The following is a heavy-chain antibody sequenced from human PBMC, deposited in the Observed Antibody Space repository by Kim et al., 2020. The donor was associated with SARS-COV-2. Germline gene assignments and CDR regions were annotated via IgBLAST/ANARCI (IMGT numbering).Heavy chain of an antibody. CDR1: GGSFSGYY. V-gene: IGHV4-34*01. CDR2: INHSGST. CDR3: ARGPGGYNIAGGGDWFDP. J-gene: IGHJ5*02. Sequence: SETLSLTCAVYGGSFSGYYWSWIRQPPGKGLEWIGEINHSGSTNYNPSLKSRVTISVDTSKNQFSLKLSSVTAADTAVYYCARGPGGYNIAGGGDWFDPWGQGTLVTVSS. D-gene: IGHD5-12*01.